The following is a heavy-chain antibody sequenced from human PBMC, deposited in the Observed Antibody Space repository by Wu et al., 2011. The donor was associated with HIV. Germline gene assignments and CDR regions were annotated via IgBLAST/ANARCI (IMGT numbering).Heavy chain of an antibody. CDR1: GYTFTAYY. V-gene: IGHV1-2*02. CDR2: INPNTGGT. J-gene: IGHJ3*02. CDR3: ARASSSNDAFDI. D-gene: IGHD6-13*01. Sequence: QIQLVQSGREXKKPGASVKVSCKASGYTFTAYYMHWVRQAPGQGLECMGWINPNTGGTNYAQKFQGSVTMTRDTSINTAYMELSGLRSDDTAVYYCARASSSNDAFDIWGQGTMVTVS.